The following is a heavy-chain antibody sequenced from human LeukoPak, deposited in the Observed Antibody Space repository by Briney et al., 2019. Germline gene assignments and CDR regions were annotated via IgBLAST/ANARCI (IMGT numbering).Heavy chain of an antibody. CDR3: ARRSTSSWDAFDI. J-gene: IGHJ3*02. D-gene: IGHD6-13*01. Sequence: KRGESLKISCKGSGYTFINYWIVWVRQMPGKGLEWMGIIYPGDSHTRYRPSFQGQVTISADKSSSTAYLQWSNLKASDTAMYYCARRSTSSWDAFDIWGQGTMVTVSS. CDR1: GYTFINYW. V-gene: IGHV5-51*01. CDR2: IYPGDSHT.